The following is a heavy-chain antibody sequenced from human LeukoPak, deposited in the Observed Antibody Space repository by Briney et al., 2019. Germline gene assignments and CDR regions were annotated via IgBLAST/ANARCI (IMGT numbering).Heavy chain of an antibody. D-gene: IGHD6-19*01. CDR2: IYYGGST. CDR3: ARGWYSSGWYSGEFFDY. CDR1: GGSISSGDYY. J-gene: IGHJ4*02. V-gene: IGHV4-30-4*08. Sequence: SETLSLTCTVSGGSISSGDYYWSWIRQPPGKGLEWIGYIYYGGSTYYNPSLKSRVTISVDTSKNQFSLKLSSVTAADTAVYYCARGWYSSGWYSGEFFDYWGQGTLVTVSS.